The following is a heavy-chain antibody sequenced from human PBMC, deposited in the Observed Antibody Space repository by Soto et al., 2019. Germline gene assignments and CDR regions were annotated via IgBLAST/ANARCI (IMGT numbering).Heavy chain of an antibody. D-gene: IGHD3-22*01. J-gene: IGHJ5*01. Sequence: SETLSLTCAVYGGSFSGYSWTWIRQSPGKGLEWIGDINHSGRVNYSPSLKSRVTISLDTSKNQFSLTLSAVTAADTAMYYCSTRAYDTNGYYRFDPWGQGTLVTVSS. CDR2: INHSGRV. CDR1: GGSFSGYS. CDR3: STRAYDTNGYYRFDP. V-gene: IGHV4-34*01.